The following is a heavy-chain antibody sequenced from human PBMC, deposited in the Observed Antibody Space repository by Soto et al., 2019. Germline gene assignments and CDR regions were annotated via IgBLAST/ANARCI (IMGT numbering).Heavy chain of an antibody. CDR2: IYTSGST. Sequence: SETLSLTCSVSGASISSYYWSWIRQPAGKGLEWIGRIYTSGSTNYNPSLKSRVTMSVDTSKNQFSLKLSSVTAADTAVYYCARDRRISRYCSGGSCSNWFDPWGQGTLVTVSS. CDR1: GASISSYY. J-gene: IGHJ5*02. D-gene: IGHD2-15*01. V-gene: IGHV4-4*07. CDR3: ARDRRISRYCSGGSCSNWFDP.